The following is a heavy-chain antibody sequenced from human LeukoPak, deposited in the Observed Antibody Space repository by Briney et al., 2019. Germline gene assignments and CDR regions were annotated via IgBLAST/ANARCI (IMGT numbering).Heavy chain of an antibody. D-gene: IGHD1-26*01. CDR1: GYTFTSYA. CDR2: INAGNGNT. J-gene: IGHJ4*02. Sequence: ASVKVSCKASGYTFTSYAMHWVRQAPGQRLEWMGWINAGNGNTKYSQEFQGRVTITRDTSASIVYMELSSLRSEDMAFYYCARERGEFGGSYFLDYWGQGTLVTVSS. V-gene: IGHV1-3*03. CDR3: ARERGEFGGSYFLDY.